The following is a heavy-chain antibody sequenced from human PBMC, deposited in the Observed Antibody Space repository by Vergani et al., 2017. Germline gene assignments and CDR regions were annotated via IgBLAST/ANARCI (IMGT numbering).Heavy chain of an antibody. V-gene: IGHV4-39*07. CDR1: GGSISSSSYY. CDR3: ARGVERNWFDP. J-gene: IGHJ5*02. D-gene: IGHD1-1*01. CDR2: IYYSGST. Sequence: QLQLQESGPGLVKPSETLSLTCTVSGGSISSSSYYWGWIRQPPGKGLEWIGRIYYSGSTYYNPSLKSRVTISVDTSKNQFSLKLSSVTAADTAVYYCARGVERNWFDPWGQGTLVTVSS.